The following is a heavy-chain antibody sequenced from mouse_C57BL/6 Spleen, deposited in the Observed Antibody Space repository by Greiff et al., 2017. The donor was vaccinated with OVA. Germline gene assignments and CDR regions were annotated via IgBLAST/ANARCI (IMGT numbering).Heavy chain of an antibody. D-gene: IGHD1-1*01. CDR1: GFSLTSYG. Sequence: QVQLQQSGPGLVQPSQSLSITCPVSGFSLTSYGVHWVRQSPGTGLEWLGVIWSGGSTDYNAAFISRLSISKDNSKSQVFFKMNSLQADDTAIYDCARRDYYGSHGAMDDWGQGTSVTVSS. J-gene: IGHJ4*01. CDR3: ARRDYYGSHGAMDD. V-gene: IGHV2-2*01. CDR2: IWSGGST.